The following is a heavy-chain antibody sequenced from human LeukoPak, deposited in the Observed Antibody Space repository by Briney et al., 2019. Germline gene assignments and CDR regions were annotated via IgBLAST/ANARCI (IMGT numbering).Heavy chain of an antibody. D-gene: IGHD3-10*01. V-gene: IGHV3-21*01. CDR1: GFTFSSYR. CDR3: AGIYYGSGSFDY. J-gene: IGHJ4*02. CDR2: ISSSSSYI. Sequence: GGSLRLSCAASGFTFSSYRMNWVRQAPGEGLEWVSSISSSSSYIYYADSVKGRSTISRDNAKNSLYLQMNSRRAEDTAVYYCAGIYYGSGSFDYWGQGTLVTVSS.